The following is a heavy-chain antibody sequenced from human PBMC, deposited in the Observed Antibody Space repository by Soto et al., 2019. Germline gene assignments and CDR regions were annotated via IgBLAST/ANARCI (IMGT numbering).Heavy chain of an antibody. CDR1: GFTFSSYA. CDR2: ISGSGGST. Sequence: PGGSLRLSCAASGFTFSSYAMSWVRQAPGKGLEWVSAISGSGGSTYYADSVKGRFTISRDNSENTLSLQMNSLRAEDTAVYYCAREGGSGTYWTLDYWGQGTLVTVSS. V-gene: IGHV3-23*01. CDR3: AREGGSGTYWTLDY. D-gene: IGHD1-26*01. J-gene: IGHJ4*02.